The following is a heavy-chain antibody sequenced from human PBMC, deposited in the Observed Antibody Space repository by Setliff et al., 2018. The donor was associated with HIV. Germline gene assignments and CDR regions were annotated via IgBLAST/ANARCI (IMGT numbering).Heavy chain of an antibody. V-gene: IGHV4-61*02. D-gene: IGHD6-13*01. Sequence: LSLTCTVSGGSIRSGSYYWSWIRQPAGKGLEGSGRIYTSGSTNYNPSLKSRVTISVDTSKNQFSLKLSSVTAADTAVYYCARVARGGHSSRWYYFDYWGQGTLVTVSS. CDR2: IYTSGST. J-gene: IGHJ4*02. CDR3: ARVARGGHSSRWYYFDY. CDR1: GGSIRSGSYY.